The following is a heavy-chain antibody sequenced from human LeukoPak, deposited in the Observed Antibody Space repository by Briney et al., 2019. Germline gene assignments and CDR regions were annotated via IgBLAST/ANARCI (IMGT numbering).Heavy chain of an antibody. CDR2: IYYTGST. V-gene: IGHV4-59*03. Sequence: SETLSLTCSVSGGSIRSYYWSWIRQSPGKGLEWIGYIYYTGSTNYNPSLKSRVNMSVDTSKNQFSLKLNSVTAADTAVYYCATDSSSYYNMFDYWGQGTLVIVSS. J-gene: IGHJ4*02. D-gene: IGHD3-22*01. CDR3: ATDSSSYYNMFDY. CDR1: GGSIRSYY.